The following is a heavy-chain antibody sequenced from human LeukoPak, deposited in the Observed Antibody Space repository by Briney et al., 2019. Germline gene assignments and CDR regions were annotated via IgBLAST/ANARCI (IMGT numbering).Heavy chain of an antibody. D-gene: IGHD1-1*01. V-gene: IGHV3-7*01. CDR3: AVWTSGNY. Sequence: FTSSASGFTFHGSGMNLVRQAPGKGLEWVANMDPSGSQTRYVDSVKGRFTISKDDPGTSLYLEMHSLRAEDTAIYYCAVWTSGNYWGQGALVTVSS. CDR1: GFTFHGSG. J-gene: IGHJ4*02. CDR2: MDPSGSQT.